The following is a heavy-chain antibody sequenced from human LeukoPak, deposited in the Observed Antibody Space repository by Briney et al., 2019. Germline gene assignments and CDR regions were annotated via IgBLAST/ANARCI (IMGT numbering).Heavy chain of an antibody. Sequence: AGGSLRLSCAAPGFTFSDYCMSWIRQAPGKGLEWVSYISSSGSTIYYADSVKGRFTISRDNAKNSLYLQMNRLRAEETAVYYCARDDHPDGVDTLGYWGQGTLVTVSS. D-gene: IGHD3-3*01. CDR2: ISSSGSTI. CDR3: ARDDHPDGVDTLGY. CDR1: GFTFSDYC. V-gene: IGHV3-11*04. J-gene: IGHJ4*02.